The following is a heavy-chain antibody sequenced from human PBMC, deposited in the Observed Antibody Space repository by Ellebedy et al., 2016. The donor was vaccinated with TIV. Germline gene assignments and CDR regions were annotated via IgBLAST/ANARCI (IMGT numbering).Heavy chain of an antibody. D-gene: IGHD1-14*01. CDR3: GRGVDRGIDY. CDR2: MSPKNSNT. J-gene: IGHJ4*02. V-gene: IGHV1-8*01. Sequence: AASVKVSCKASGHTFNTYDINWVRQAPGQGPEWMGWMSPKNSNTDYAQKFQGRVTMTRDTSISTAYMELNSLRPDDTAVYYCGRGVDRGIDYWGQGTLVTVSS. CDR1: GHTFNTYD.